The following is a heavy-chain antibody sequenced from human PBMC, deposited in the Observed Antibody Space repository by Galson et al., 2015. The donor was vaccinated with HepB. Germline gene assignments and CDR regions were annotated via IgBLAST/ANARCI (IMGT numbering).Heavy chain of an antibody. CDR2: ISTSSAYI. Sequence: SLRLSCAASGFTFRAYSMNWVRQAPGKGLEWVSSISTSSAYISYADSVKGRFTISRDNGEKSLFLQMNSLRAEDTAVYYCARVQGGYDSDSYYFDYWGQGTLVTVSS. CDR1: GFTFRAYS. D-gene: IGHD5-12*01. V-gene: IGHV3-21*01. J-gene: IGHJ4*02. CDR3: ARVQGGYDSDSYYFDY.